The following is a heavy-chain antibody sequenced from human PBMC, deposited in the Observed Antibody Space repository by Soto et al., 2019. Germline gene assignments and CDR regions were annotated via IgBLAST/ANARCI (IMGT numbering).Heavy chain of an antibody. CDR3: ARFMGNYCTNGVCSYCGGDCYLDY. D-gene: IGHD2-8*01. CDR1: GGSISSGDYY. CDR2: IYYSGST. Sequence: SETLSLTCTVSGGSISSGDYYWSWIRQPPGKGLEWIGYIYYSGSTYYNPSLKSRVTISVDTSKNQFSLKLSSVTAADTAFYYCARFMGNYCTNGVCSYCGGDCYLDYWGQGTLVTVSS. J-gene: IGHJ4*02. V-gene: IGHV4-30-4*01.